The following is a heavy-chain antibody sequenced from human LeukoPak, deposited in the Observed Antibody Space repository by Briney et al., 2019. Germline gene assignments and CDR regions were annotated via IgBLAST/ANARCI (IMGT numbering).Heavy chain of an antibody. CDR1: GGTFSSYA. J-gene: IGHJ4*02. CDR3: ARAPDYYGSRSYYWIY. CDR2: IIPTLGAA. V-gene: IGHV1-69*04. Sequence: SVKVSRKASGGTFSSYAISWVRQAPGQGLEWMGRIIPTLGAANYAQKFQGRVTMTADRSTNTVYMELSSLRSEDTAVYYCARAPDYYGSRSYYWIYWGEGTLVTVSS. D-gene: IGHD3-10*01.